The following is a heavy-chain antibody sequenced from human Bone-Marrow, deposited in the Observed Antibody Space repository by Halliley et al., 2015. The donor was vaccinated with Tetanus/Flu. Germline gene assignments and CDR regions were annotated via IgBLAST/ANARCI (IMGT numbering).Heavy chain of an antibody. V-gene: IGHV3-11*04. D-gene: IGHD6-13*01. Sequence: SYVSRSGTTTYYADSVKGRFSSSKDYAKNSLYLQMNSLRAEDTAVYYCARGIYSSTWYPFDYWGQGTLVTVSS. J-gene: IGHJ4*02. CDR2: VSRSGTTT. CDR3: ARGIYSSTWYPFDY.